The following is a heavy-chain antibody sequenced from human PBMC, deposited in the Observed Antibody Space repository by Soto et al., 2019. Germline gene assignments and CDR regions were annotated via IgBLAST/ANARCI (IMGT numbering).Heavy chain of an antibody. D-gene: IGHD3-16*02. CDR1: GFTFSSYA. Sequence: GSLRLSCAASGFTFSSYAMSWVRQAPGKGLEWVSAISGSGGSTYYADSVKGRFTISRDNSKNTLYLQMNSLRAEDTAVYYCATRAPYDYVWGSYPLFDYWGQGTLVTVSS. CDR3: ATRAPYDYVWGSYPLFDY. J-gene: IGHJ4*02. CDR2: ISGSGGST. V-gene: IGHV3-23*01.